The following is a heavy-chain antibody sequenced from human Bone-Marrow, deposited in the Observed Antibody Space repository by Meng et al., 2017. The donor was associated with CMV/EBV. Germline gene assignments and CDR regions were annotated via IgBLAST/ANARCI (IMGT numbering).Heavy chain of an antibody. V-gene: IGHV4-61*01. J-gene: IGHJ4*02. CDR1: GDSDSSGSSY. CDR2: TYYSGTA. Sequence: SETLSLTCIVSGDSDSSGSSYWSWLRQPPWKGLEWFGYTYYSGTANYNPSLKSRVTISVDTSKSQFSLKLNSVTAADTAVYYCARDGRSTPRGYKDWGQGTMVTVSS. CDR3: ARDGRSTPRGYKD. D-gene: IGHD5-24*01.